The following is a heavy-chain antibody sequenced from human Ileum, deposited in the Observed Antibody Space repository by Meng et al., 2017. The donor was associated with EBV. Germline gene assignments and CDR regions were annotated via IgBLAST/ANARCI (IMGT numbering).Heavy chain of an antibody. CDR2: ISAYNGNT. V-gene: IGHV1-18*01. CDR3: ARVEVGITSVDY. J-gene: IGHJ4*02. CDR1: GYTFTNYG. D-gene: IGHD1-26*01. Sequence: QAQLVQSGGEVKKPGASVKVSCKASGYTFTNYGITWVRQAPGQGLEWVGWISAYNGNTNYAQTLQGRLTMTTDTSTSTAYMELRSLRSDDTAVYYCARVEVGITSVDYWSQGTLVTVSA.